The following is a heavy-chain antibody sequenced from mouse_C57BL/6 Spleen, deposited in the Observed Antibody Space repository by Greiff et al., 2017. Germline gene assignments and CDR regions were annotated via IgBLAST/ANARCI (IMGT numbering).Heavy chain of an antibody. V-gene: IGHV1-82*01. J-gene: IGHJ4*01. CDR2: IYPGDGDT. CDR1: GYAFSSSW. Sequence: VQLQQSGPELVKPGASVKISCKASGYAFSSSWMNWVKQRPGKGLEWIGRIYPGDGDTNYNGKFKGKATLTADKSSSTAYMQLSSLTSEDSAVYFCASPFLQDYAMDYWGQGTSVTVSS. CDR3: ASPFLQDYAMDY. D-gene: IGHD2-10*01.